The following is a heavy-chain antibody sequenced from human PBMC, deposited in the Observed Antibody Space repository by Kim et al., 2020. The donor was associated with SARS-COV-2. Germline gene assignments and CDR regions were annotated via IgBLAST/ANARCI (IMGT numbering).Heavy chain of an antibody. D-gene: IGHD5-18*01. V-gene: IGHV4-59*01. CDR1: GGSISSYY. CDR2: IYYSGST. Sequence: SETLSLTCTVSGGSISSYYWSWIRQPPGKGLEWIGYIYYSGSTNYNPSLKSRVTISVDTSKNQFSLKLSSVTAADTAVYYCARDWGYSYGKGNYYYYGMDVWGQGTTVTVSS. J-gene: IGHJ6*02. CDR3: ARDWGYSYGKGNYYYYGMDV.